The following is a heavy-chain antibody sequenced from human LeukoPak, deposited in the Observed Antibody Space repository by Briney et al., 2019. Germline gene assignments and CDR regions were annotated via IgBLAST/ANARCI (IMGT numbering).Heavy chain of an antibody. CDR3: ARGASMVRGVLFDY. D-gene: IGHD3-10*01. CDR2: IYYGGNT. J-gene: IGHJ4*02. CDR1: GGSVSGYY. Sequence: PSETLSLTCTVSGGSVSGYYWSWIRQPPGKGLEWIGDIYYGGNTNYNPSLKSRVTISVDTSKNQFSLKLSSVTAADTAVYYCARGASMVRGVLFDYWGQGTLVTVSS. V-gene: IGHV4-59*02.